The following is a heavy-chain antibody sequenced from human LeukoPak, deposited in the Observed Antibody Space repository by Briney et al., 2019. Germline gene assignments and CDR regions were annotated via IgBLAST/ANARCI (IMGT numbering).Heavy chain of an antibody. CDR3: ARHLNYYYGSGAGPRGLDY. Sequence: SETLSLTCTVSGGSISSRSYYWGWIRQPPGKGLEWIGSIYYSGSTYYNPSLKSRVTISVDTSKNQFSLKLSSVTAADTAVYYCARHLNYYYGSGAGPRGLDYWGQGTLVTVSS. D-gene: IGHD3-10*01. J-gene: IGHJ4*02. V-gene: IGHV4-39*01. CDR1: GGSISSRSYY. CDR2: IYYSGST.